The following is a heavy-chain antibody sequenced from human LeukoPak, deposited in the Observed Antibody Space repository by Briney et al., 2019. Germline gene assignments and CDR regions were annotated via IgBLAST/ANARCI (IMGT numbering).Heavy chain of an antibody. V-gene: IGHV1-18*01. CDR2: ISAYNGNT. Sequence: ASVKVSCKASGYTFTSYGISWVRQAPGQGLEWMGWISAYNGNTNYAQKLQGRVTMTTDTSTSTAYMELRSLRSDDTAVYYCATASEDTAMVTDFVYWGQGTLVTVSS. D-gene: IGHD5-18*01. CDR1: GYTFTSYG. CDR3: ATASEDTAMVTDFVY. J-gene: IGHJ4*02.